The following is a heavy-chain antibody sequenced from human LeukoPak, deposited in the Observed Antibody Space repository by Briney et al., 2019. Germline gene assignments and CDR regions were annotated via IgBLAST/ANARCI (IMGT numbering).Heavy chain of an antibody. D-gene: IGHD1-1*01. J-gene: IGHJ4*02. CDR1: GFTFSSYA. Sequence: QPGGSLRLSCAASGFTFSSYAMHWVRQAPGKGLEWVAVISYDGSNKYYADSVKGRFTISRDNSKNTLYLQMNSLRAEDTAVYYCASQPEELERGFDYWGQGTLVTVSS. CDR3: ASQPEELERGFDY. CDR2: ISYDGSNK. V-gene: IGHV3-30-3*01.